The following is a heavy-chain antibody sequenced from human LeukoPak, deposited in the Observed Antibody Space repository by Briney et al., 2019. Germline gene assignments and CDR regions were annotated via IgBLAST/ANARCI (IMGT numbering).Heavy chain of an antibody. CDR1: GGSISNYY. J-gene: IGHJ5*02. Sequence: SETLSLTCDVSGGSISNYYWTWIRRPAEKGLEWIGRIYSSGDSYYNPSLKSRVSMSVDKSKNQFSLKLSSVTAADTAVYYCARVNVEGAYNWFDPWGQGTRVTVSS. V-gene: IGHV4-4*07. D-gene: IGHD1-26*01. CDR3: ARVNVEGAYNWFDP. CDR2: IYSSGDS.